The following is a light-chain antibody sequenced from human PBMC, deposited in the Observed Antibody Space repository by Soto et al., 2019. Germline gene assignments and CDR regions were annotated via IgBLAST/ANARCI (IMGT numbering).Light chain of an antibody. V-gene: IGLV1-44*01. CDR3: AECDDSLNTYV. CDR1: SFNIGTYN. CDR2: NNN. Sequence: QSVLTQPTSASGTPGQRVTISCSGSSFNIGTYNVNWYRQLPGTAPKLLIHNNNERPSGVPDRFSGSKSGTSASLAISGLQSEDEADYYCAECDDSLNTYVFRIGTKVTGL. J-gene: IGLJ1*01.